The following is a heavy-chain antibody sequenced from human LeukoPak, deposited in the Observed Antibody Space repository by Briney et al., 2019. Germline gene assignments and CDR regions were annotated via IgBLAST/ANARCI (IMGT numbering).Heavy chain of an antibody. Sequence: PGGSLRVSCAASGFTFSSYWMSWVRQAPGKGLGWVANIKQDGSEKYYVDSVKGRFTISRDNAKNSLYLQMNSLRAEDTAVYYCARVGGMRTGTTYYYYMDVWGKGTTVTVSS. CDR3: ARVGGMRTGTTYYYYMDV. V-gene: IGHV3-7*01. J-gene: IGHJ6*03. CDR2: IKQDGSEK. CDR1: GFTFSSYW. D-gene: IGHD1-7*01.